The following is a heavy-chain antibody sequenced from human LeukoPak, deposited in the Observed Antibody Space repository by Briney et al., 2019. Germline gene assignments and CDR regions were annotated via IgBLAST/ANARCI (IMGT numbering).Heavy chain of an antibody. D-gene: IGHD7-27*01. CDR2: ISPSGSSI. CDR3: VRDWGSGI. V-gene: IGHV3-48*03. CDR1: GFTFSSYE. J-gene: IGHJ3*02. Sequence: PGGSLRLSCAASGFTFSSYEMNWVRQAPGKGLEWVSYISPSGSSIYYADSVKGRFTISRDNAKNSLYLQMNSLRAEDTAVYYCVRDWGSGIWGQGTMVTVSS.